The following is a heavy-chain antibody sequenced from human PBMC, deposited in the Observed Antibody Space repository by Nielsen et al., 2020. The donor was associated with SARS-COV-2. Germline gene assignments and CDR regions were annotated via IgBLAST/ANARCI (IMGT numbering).Heavy chain of an antibody. CDR1: GGTFSSYA. Sequence: SVKVSCKASGGTFSSYAISWVRQAPGQGLEWMGGIIPIFGTANYAQKLQGRVTMTTDTSTSTAYMELRSLRSNDTAVYYCAREFYADSAGSSSIYGMDVWGQGTTVTVSS. V-gene: IGHV1-69*05. CDR3: AREFYADSAGSSSIYGMDV. D-gene: IGHD4-17*01. J-gene: IGHJ6*02. CDR2: IIPIFGTA.